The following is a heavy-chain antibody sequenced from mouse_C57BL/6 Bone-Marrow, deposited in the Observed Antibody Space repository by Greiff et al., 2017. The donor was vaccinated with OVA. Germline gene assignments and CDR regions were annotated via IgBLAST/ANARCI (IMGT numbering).Heavy chain of an antibody. D-gene: IGHD2-3*01. J-gene: IGHJ4*01. Sequence: QVQLQQPGAELVKPGASVKMSCKASGYTFTSYWITWVKQRPGQGLEWIGDIYPGSGSTNYNEKFKSKATLTVDTSSSTAYMQLSSLTSEDSAVYYCAREGPDGYYAYAMDYWGQGTSVTVSS. V-gene: IGHV1-55*01. CDR2: IYPGSGST. CDR1: GYTFTSYW. CDR3: AREGPDGYYAYAMDY.